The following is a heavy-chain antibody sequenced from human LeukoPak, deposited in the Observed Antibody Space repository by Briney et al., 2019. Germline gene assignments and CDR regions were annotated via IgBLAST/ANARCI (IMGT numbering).Heavy chain of an antibody. J-gene: IGHJ4*02. D-gene: IGHD3-22*01. CDR2: IIPIFGTA. Sequence: ASVKVSCKASGGTFSSYAISWVRQAPGQGLEWMGGIIPIFGTANYAQKLQGRVTMTTDTSTSTAYMELRSLRSDDTAVYYCARVNYYDTFYSDYWGQGTLVTVSS. CDR3: ARVNYYDTFYSDY. CDR1: GGTFSSYA. V-gene: IGHV1-69*05.